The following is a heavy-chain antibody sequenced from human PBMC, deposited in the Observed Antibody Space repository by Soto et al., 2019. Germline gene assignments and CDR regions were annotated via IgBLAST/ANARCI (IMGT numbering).Heavy chain of an antibody. J-gene: IGHJ3*02. V-gene: IGHV4-31*03. Sequence: SETLSLTCTVSGGSISSGGYYWSWIRQHPGKGLEWIGYIYYSGSTYYNPSLKSRVTISVDTSKNQFSLKLSSVTAADTAVYYCARAVGGRKDAFDIWGRGTMVTVSS. CDR1: GGSISSGGYY. CDR3: ARAVGGRKDAFDI. D-gene: IGHD1-26*01. CDR2: IYYSGST.